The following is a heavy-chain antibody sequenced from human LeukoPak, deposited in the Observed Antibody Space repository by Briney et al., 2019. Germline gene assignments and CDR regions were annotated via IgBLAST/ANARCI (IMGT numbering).Heavy chain of an antibody. D-gene: IGHD2-21*01. CDR3: ARSRTYSGGECYSPFDY. V-gene: IGHV3-23*01. Sequence: GGSLRLSCAASGFTFSSYAMSWVRQAPGEGLEWVSAISGSGGSTYYAHSVKGRFTISRDNSKNTLYLQMSSRRAEDTAVYYYARSRTYSGGECYSPFDYWGQGTLVTVSS. J-gene: IGHJ4*02. CDR2: ISGSGGST. CDR1: GFTFSSYA.